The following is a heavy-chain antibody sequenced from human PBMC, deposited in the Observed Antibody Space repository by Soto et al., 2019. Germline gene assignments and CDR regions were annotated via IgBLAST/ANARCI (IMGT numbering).Heavy chain of an antibody. D-gene: IGHD4-4*01. CDR3: ARGRGDYSSADNWFDP. V-gene: IGHV4-31*03. CDR1: GGSISSGGYY. Sequence: ASETLSLTCTVSGGSISSGGYYWSWIRQHPGKGLEWIGYIYYSGSTYYNPSLKSRVTISVDTSKNQFSLKLSSVTAADTAVYYCARGRGDYSSADNWFDPWGQGTLVTVSS. J-gene: IGHJ5*02. CDR2: IYYSGST.